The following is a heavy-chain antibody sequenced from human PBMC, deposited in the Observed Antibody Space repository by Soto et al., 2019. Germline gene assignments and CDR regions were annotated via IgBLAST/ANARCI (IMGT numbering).Heavy chain of an antibody. D-gene: IGHD3-10*01. CDR3: VHRRRDSGPNGDY. J-gene: IGHJ4*02. Sequence: GPTLVNSTQTLTLTCTFSGFSLSTNGMGVGWIRQPPGKALEWLSLIYWHNDKRYSPSLKNRLTVTKDDSKNQVVLTMTDMDPVDTATYYCVHRRRDSGPNGDYWGPGMLVTVSS. CDR2: IYWHNDK. CDR1: GFSLSTNGMG. V-gene: IGHV2-5*01.